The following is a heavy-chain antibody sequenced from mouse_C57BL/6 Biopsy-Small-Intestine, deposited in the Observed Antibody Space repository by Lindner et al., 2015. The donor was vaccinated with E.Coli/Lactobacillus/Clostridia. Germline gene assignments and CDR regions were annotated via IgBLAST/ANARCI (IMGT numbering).Heavy chain of an antibody. CDR1: GYTITDYN. J-gene: IGHJ1*03. V-gene: IGHV1-18*01. D-gene: IGHD1-1*01. CDR3: ARVYGGSDWYFDV. CDR2: INPNNGGT. Sequence: VQLQESGPELVKPGASVKIPCKASGYTITDYNMDWVKQSHGKSLEWIGDINPNNGGTIYNQKFKGRATLTVDKSSSTAYMELRSLTSEDTAVYYCARVYGGSDWYFDVWGTGTTVTVSS.